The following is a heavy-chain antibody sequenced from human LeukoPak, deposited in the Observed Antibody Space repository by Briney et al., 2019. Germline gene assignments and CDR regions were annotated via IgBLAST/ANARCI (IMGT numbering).Heavy chain of an antibody. CDR3: AKLRASGSGCSNY. V-gene: IGHV3-21*04. CDR2: ISSSSSYI. Sequence: GGSLRLSCAASGFTFSSYSMNWVRQAPGKGLEWVSSISSSSSYIYYADSVKGRFTISRDNAKNSLYLQMNSLRAEDTAVYYCAKLRASGSGCSNYWGQGTLVTVSS. D-gene: IGHD6-19*01. J-gene: IGHJ4*02. CDR1: GFTFSSYS.